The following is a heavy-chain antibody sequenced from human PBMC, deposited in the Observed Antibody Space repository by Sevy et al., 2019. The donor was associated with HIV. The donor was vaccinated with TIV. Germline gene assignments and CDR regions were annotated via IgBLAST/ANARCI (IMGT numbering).Heavy chain of an antibody. CDR3: AKDGYKPSVGDENYYYYYMDV. CDR1: GFTFSSYA. CDR2: ISGSGGST. Sequence: GSLRLSCAASGFTFSSYAMSWVRQAPGKGLEWVSAISGSGGSTYYADSVKDRFTISRDNSKNTLYLQMNSLRAEDTAVYYCAKDGYKPSVGDENYYYYYMDVWGKGTTVTVSS. J-gene: IGHJ6*03. V-gene: IGHV3-23*01. D-gene: IGHD1-20*01.